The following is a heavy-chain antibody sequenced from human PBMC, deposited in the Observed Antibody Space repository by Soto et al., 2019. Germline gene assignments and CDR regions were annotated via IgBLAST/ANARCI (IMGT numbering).Heavy chain of an antibody. D-gene: IGHD6-25*01. J-gene: IGHJ6*02. V-gene: IGHV3-48*02. CDR1: GFMFSSYT. CDR2: ISSTSYTI. CDR3: AREEAGYYFGMDV. Sequence: GGSLRLSCAASGFMFSSYTINWVRQAPGKGLEWVSSISSTSYTIYYADSVKGRFTISRENAKNSLYLQMDSLRDEDTALYYCAREEAGYYFGMDVWGQGTTVTVSS.